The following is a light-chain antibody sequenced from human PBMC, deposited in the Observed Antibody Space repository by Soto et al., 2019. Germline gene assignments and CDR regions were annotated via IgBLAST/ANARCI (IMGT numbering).Light chain of an antibody. CDR2: GAS. V-gene: IGKV3-20*01. CDR1: QSVSSNS. Sequence: ESVLTQSPGTLSLSPGERATLSCRASQSVSSNSLAWYQQKPGQAPRLLIYGASSRATGTPDRFSGSGAGTDFPDTTRRLEHQDFVVLYYSQLCGSPPSWTFGEGTKVEI. CDR3: SQLCGSPPSWT. J-gene: IGKJ1*01.